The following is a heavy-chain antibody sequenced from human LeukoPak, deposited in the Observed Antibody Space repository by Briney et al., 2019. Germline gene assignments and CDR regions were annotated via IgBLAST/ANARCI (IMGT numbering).Heavy chain of an antibody. D-gene: IGHD6-13*01. J-gene: IGHJ5*02. Sequence: SETLSLTCTVSGFSISSGYNWGWIWQPPGKGLEWIGHIYHSGSPYYNPSLKSRVTISVDTSENQFSLKLSSVTAADTAVYYCARLQLANNWFDPWGQGTLVTVSS. CDR3: ARLQLANNWFDP. CDR2: IYHSGSP. V-gene: IGHV4-38-2*02. CDR1: GFSISSGYN.